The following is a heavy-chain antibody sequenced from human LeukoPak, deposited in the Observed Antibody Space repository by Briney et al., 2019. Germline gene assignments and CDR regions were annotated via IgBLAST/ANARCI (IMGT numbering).Heavy chain of an antibody. D-gene: IGHD2-15*01. CDR2: IIPIFGTA. CDR1: GGTFSSYA. V-gene: IGHV1-69*05. CDR3: ARIDTSLGYCSGDSCYLDGPNAFDI. J-gene: IGHJ3*02. Sequence: SVKVSCKASGGTFSSYAISWVRQAPGQGLEWMGGIIPIFGTANYAQKFQGRVTMTTDTSTSTAYMELRSLRSDDTAAYYCARIDTSLGYCSGDSCYLDGPNAFDIWGQGTMVTVSS.